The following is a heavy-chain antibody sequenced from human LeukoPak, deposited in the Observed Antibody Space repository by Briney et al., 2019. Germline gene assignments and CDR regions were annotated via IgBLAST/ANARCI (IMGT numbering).Heavy chain of an antibody. J-gene: IGHJ3*02. V-gene: IGHV4-4*07. Sequence: SETLSLTCTVSGGSISSYYWSWIRQPAGKGLEWIGRIYTSGSTNYNPSLKSRVTISVDKSKNQFSLKLSSVTAADTAMYYCARDTGGRGRLDAFDIWGQGTMVTVSS. CDR3: ARDTGGRGRLDAFDI. CDR2: IYTSGST. CDR1: GGSISSYY. D-gene: IGHD3-10*01.